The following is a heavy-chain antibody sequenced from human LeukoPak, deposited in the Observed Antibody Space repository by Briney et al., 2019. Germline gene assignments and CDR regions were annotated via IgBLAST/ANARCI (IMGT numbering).Heavy chain of an antibody. CDR1: GGSFSGYY. J-gene: IGHJ4*02. CDR3: ARVGATHSVSDY. CDR2: INHSGST. V-gene: IGHV4-34*01. Sequence: SETLSLTCAVYGGSFSGYYWSWLRQPPGEGLEWIGEINHSGSTNYNPSLKSRVTISVDTSKNQFSLKLSSVTAADTAVYYCARVGATHSVSDYWGQGTLVTVSS. D-gene: IGHD1-26*01.